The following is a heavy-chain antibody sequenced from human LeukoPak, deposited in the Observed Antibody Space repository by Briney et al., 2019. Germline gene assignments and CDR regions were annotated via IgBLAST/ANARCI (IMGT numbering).Heavy chain of an antibody. J-gene: IGHJ4*02. Sequence: PSETLSLTCTVSGGSISGFYWSWIRQPPGKGLGWIGYIYYSGSTNYNPSLKSRVTISVDTSKNQFSLKLSSVTAADTAVYYCARHFDYWGQGTLVTVSS. CDR1: GGSISGFY. CDR2: IYYSGST. V-gene: IGHV4-59*08. CDR3: ARHFDY.